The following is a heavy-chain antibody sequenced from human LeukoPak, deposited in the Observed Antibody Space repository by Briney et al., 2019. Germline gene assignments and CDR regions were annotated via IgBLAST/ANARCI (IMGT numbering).Heavy chain of an antibody. CDR3: ARGSPGDYFDY. J-gene: IGHJ4*02. Sequence: ASVKVSCKVSGYTLTELSIHWVRQAPGQGLEWMGWINPNSGGTNYAQKFQGRVTMTRDTSISTAYMELSRLRSDDTAVYYCARGSPGDYFDYWGQGTLVTVSS. CDR1: GYTLTELS. CDR2: INPNSGGT. V-gene: IGHV1-2*02.